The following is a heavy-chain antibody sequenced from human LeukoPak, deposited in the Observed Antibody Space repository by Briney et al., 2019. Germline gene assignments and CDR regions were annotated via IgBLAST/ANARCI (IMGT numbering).Heavy chain of an antibody. CDR3: ARGRRSSLVY. D-gene: IGHD6-13*01. J-gene: IGHJ4*02. Sequence: SETLSLTCAVYGGSFRGYYWSWIRQPPGKGLEWIEEINHSGSTNYNPSLKSRVTISVDTSKNQFSLKLSSVTAADTAVYYCARGRRSSLVYWGQGTLVTISS. CDR1: GGSFRGYY. V-gene: IGHV4-34*01. CDR2: INHSGST.